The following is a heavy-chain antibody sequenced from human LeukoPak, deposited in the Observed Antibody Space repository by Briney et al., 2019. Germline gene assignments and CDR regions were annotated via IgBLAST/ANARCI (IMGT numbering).Heavy chain of an antibody. J-gene: IGHJ4*02. CDR2: IYHSGST. CDR1: GGSISSSNW. V-gene: IGHV4-4*02. Sequence: NPSGTLSLTCAVSGGSISSSNWWSWVRQPPGKGLEWIGEIYHSGSTNYNPSLKSRVTISVDKSKNQFSLKLSSVTAADTAVYYCAREEVTMVRGAHDWGQGTLVTVSS. D-gene: IGHD3-10*01. CDR3: AREEVTMVRGAHD.